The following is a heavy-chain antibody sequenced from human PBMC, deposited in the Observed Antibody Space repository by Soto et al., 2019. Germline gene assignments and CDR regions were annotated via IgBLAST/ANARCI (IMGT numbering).Heavy chain of an antibody. CDR2: IIPIFGTA. CDR1: GGTFSSYA. D-gene: IGHD1-1*01. V-gene: IGHV1-69*12. CDR3: AGAPETGTTNYYGMDV. J-gene: IGHJ6*02. Sequence: QVQLVQSGAEVKKPGSSVKVSCKASGGTFSSYAISWVRQAPGQGLEWMGGIIPIFGTANYAQKFPGRVTITADESTSRAYMGLSGLRSEDTALYYCAGAPETGTTNYYGMDVWGQGTTVTVSS.